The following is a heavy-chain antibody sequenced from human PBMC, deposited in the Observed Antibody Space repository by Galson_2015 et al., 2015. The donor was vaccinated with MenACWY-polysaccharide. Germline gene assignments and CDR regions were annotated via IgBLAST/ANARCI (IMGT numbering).Heavy chain of an antibody. J-gene: IGHJ4*02. CDR1: GFTFSDYY. Sequence: SLRLSCAASGFTFSDYYMSWIRQAPGKGLEWVAVISYDGSNKYYADSVKGRFTISRDNSKNTLYLQMNSLRAEDTAVYYCATHSSSSEIDYWGQGTLVTVSS. V-gene: IGHV3-30-3*01. CDR3: ATHSSSSEIDY. CDR2: ISYDGSNK. D-gene: IGHD6-6*01.